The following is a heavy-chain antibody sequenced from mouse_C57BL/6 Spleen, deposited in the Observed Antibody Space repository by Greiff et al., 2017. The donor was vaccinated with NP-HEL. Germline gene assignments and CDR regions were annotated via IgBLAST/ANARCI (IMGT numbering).Heavy chain of an antibody. D-gene: IGHD6-1*01. Sequence: QVQLKESGPGLVQPSQSLSITCTVSGFSLTSYGVHWVRQSPGKGLEWLGVIWSGGSTDYNAAFISRLSISKDNSKSQVFFKMNSLQADDIAIYYCAPGNLDYYYAMDDWGQGTSVTVAS. CDR1: GFSLTSYG. J-gene: IGHJ4*01. CDR2: IWSGGST. CDR3: APGNLDYYYAMDD. V-gene: IGHV2-2*01.